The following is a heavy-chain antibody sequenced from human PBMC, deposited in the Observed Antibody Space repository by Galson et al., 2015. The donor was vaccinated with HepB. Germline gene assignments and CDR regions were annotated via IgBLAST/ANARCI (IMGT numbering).Heavy chain of an antibody. CDR3: ARDRGSGGPSLFDY. J-gene: IGHJ4*02. Sequence: SVKVSCKASGYTFTSYGISWVRQAPGQGLEWMGWISAYNGNTNSAQKLQGRVTMTTDTSTSTAYMELRRLRSDDTAVYYCARDRGSGGPSLFDYWGQRTLVTVSS. V-gene: IGHV1-18*04. CDR2: ISAYNGNT. D-gene: IGHD6-19*01. CDR1: GYTFTSYG.